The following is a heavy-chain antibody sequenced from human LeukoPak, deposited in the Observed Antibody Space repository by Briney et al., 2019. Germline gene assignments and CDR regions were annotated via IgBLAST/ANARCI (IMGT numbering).Heavy chain of an antibody. Sequence: GGSLRLSCAASGSTFSSNYMSWVRQAPGKGLEWVSVIYSGGSTYYSDSVKGRFTISRDNSKNTLYLQMNSLRAEDTAVYYCARAMITMVRGVSLAFDIWGQGTMVTVSS. CDR3: ARAMITMVRGVSLAFDI. CDR2: IYSGGST. D-gene: IGHD3-10*01. CDR1: GSTFSSNY. V-gene: IGHV3-66*01. J-gene: IGHJ3*02.